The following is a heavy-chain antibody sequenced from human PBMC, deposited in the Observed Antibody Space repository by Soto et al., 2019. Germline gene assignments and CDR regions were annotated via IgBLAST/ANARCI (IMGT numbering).Heavy chain of an antibody. Sequence: SETLSLTCAVYGGSFSGYYWSWIRQPPGKGLEWIGETNPGGSTNYNPSLKSRVTISVDTSKNQFSLKLSSVTAADTAVYYCARGLSFSGYYYYMDVWGKGTTVTVSS. CDR2: TNPGGST. J-gene: IGHJ6*03. CDR1: GGSFSGYY. CDR3: ARGLSFSGYYYYMDV. D-gene: IGHD3-3*02. V-gene: IGHV4-34*01.